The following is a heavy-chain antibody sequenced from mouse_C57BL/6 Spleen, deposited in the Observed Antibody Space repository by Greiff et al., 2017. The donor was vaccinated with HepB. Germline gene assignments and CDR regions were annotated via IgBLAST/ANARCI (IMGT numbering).Heavy chain of an antibody. J-gene: IGHJ1*03. CDR2: IYIGNGYT. D-gene: IGHD1-1*01. CDR1: GYTFTSYG. CDR3: ANPLGSILWYFDV. V-gene: IGHV1-58*01. Sequence: VHVKQSGAELVRPGSSVKMSCKTSGYTFTSYGINWVKQRPGQGLEWIVYIYIGNGYTEYNEKFKGNATMTSDTSSSTAYMQLSSLTSENSAIYFGANPLGSILWYFDVWGTGTTVTVSS.